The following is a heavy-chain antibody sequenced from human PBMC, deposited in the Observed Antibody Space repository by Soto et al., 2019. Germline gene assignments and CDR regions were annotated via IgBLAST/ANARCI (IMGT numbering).Heavy chain of an antibody. J-gene: IGHJ4*02. V-gene: IGHV3-7*04. D-gene: IGHD3-16*02. CDR1: GFTFSTYW. CDR2: IKQDGSEY. CDR3: ARGAFPTWGSYPLDY. Sequence: EVQLVESGGGLVQPGGSLRLSCAASGFTFSTYWMSWVRQAPGKGLEWVANIKQDGSEYYYVGSVKGRFTISRDNAKNSLYLKMNSLRAEDTAVYYVARGAFPTWGSYPLDYWGQGTLVTVSS.